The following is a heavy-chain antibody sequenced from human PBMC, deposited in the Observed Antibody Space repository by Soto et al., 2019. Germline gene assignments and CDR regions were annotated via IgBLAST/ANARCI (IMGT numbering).Heavy chain of an antibody. J-gene: IGHJ1*01. D-gene: IGHD3-10*01. Sequence: QLQLQESGPGLVKPSETLSLTCTVSGGSISSSSYYWGWIRQPPGKGLEWIGSIYYSGSTYYNPSHEGRVTISGETSQNQFSLKLISVTAADTAVYYCATLWFGKSQHWGQGTLVTVSS. CDR2: IYYSGST. V-gene: IGHV4-39*01. CDR1: GGSISSSSYY. CDR3: ATLWFGKSQH.